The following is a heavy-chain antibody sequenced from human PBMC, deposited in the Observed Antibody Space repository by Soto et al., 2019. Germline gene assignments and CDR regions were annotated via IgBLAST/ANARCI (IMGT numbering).Heavy chain of an antibody. Sequence: EVQLVESGGGLVQRGGSLRLSCAASGFTFSSHWMSWVRLAPGKGLEWVANIKQDGGEKYYVDSVKGRFTISRDNAKNSLDLQMNSLRAEDTAVYYCARESNSGWYYFDYWVQGTTVSVPS. J-gene: IGHJ4*02. V-gene: IGHV3-7*03. D-gene: IGHD6-19*01. CDR1: GFTFSSHW. CDR2: IKQDGGEK. CDR3: ARESNSGWYYFDY.